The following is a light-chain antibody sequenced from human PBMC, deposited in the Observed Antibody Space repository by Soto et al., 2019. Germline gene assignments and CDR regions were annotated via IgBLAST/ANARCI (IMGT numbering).Light chain of an antibody. Sequence: QSALTQPASMSGSPGQSITISCTGTNSDVGGYNYVSWYQQHPDRAPKLIIYEVSNRPSGVSIRFSGSKSANTASLTISGLQAEDEADYYCSSYSTTYTVLFGGGTKLTVL. CDR1: NSDVGGYNY. J-gene: IGLJ2*01. CDR2: EVS. V-gene: IGLV2-14*01. CDR3: SSYSTTYTVL.